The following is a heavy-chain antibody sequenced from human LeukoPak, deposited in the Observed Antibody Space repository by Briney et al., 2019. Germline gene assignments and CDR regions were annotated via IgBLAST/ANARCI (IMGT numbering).Heavy chain of an antibody. CDR3: AKDPYGDYRLYYFDY. D-gene: IGHD4-17*01. J-gene: IGHJ4*02. V-gene: IGHV3-23*01. CDR2: ISGSGGST. CDR1: GFTFSSYA. Sequence: GGSLRLSCAASGFTFSSYAMSWVRQAPGKGLEWVSAISGSGGSTYYADSVKGRFTISRDNSKNTLYLQMNSLRAEDTAVYYCAKDPYGDYRLYYFDYWGQGTLVTVSS.